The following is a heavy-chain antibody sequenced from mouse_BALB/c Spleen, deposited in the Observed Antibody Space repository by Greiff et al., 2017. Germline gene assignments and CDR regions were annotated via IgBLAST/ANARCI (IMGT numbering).Heavy chain of an antibody. D-gene: IGHD2-13*01. CDR1: GFSLTSYG. CDR3: ARSGELDY. V-gene: IGHV2-9*02. Sequence: VMLVESGPGLVAPSQSLSITCTVSGFSLTSYGVHWVRQPPGKGLEWLGVIWAGGSTNYNSALMSRLSISKDNSKSQVFLKMNSLQTDDTAMYYCARSGELDYWGQGTSVTVSS. CDR2: IWAGGST. J-gene: IGHJ4*01.